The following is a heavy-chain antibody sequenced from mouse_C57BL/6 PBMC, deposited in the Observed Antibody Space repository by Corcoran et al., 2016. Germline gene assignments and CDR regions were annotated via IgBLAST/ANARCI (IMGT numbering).Heavy chain of an antibody. D-gene: IGHD2-4*01. CDR3: ARYDYDVFDY. CDR1: GYTFTTYG. Sequence: QIQLVKSGPELKKPGETVKISCKASGYTFTTYGMSWVKQAPGKGLKWMGWINTYSGVPTYADDFKGRFAFSLETSASTAYLQINNLKNEDTATYFCARYDYDVFDYWGQGTTLTVSS. J-gene: IGHJ2*01. CDR2: INTYSGVP. V-gene: IGHV9-3*01.